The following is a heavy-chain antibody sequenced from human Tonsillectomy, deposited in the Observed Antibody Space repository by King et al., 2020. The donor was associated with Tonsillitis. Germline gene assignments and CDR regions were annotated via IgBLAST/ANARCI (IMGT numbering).Heavy chain of an antibody. V-gene: IGHV4-39*07. J-gene: IGHJ4*02. CDR1: GGSISSSSYY. D-gene: IGHD6-13*01. CDR2: IYYSGST. Sequence: QLQESGPGLVKPSETLSLTCTVSGGSISSSSYYWGWIRQPPGKGLEWIGSIYYSGSTYYNPSLKSRVTISVDTSKNQFSLKLSSVTAADTAVYYCARGSSWYPVDYWGQGTLVTVSS. CDR3: ARGSSWYPVDY.